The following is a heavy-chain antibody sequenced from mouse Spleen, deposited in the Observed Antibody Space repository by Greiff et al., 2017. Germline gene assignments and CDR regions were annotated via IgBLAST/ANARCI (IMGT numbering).Heavy chain of an antibody. D-gene: IGHD2-1*01. CDR2: IDPSDSYT. V-gene: IGHV1-50*01. J-gene: IGHJ1*03. Sequence: VQLQQPGAELVKPGASVKLSCKASGYTFTSYWMQWVKQRPGQGLEWIGEIDPSDSYTNYNQKFKGKATLTVDTSSSTAYMQLSSLTSEDSAVYYCARRDGNYYFDVWGTGTTVTVSS. CDR3: ARRDGNYYFDV. CDR1: GYTFTSYW.